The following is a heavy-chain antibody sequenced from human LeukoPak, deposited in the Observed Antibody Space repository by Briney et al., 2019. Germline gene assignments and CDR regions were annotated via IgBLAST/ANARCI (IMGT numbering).Heavy chain of an antibody. CDR2: MSSRGT. J-gene: IGHJ4*02. D-gene: IGHD3-22*01. V-gene: IGHV3-23*01. Sequence: PGGSLRLSCAASGFAFSNYAMSWVRQAPGKGLEWVSGMSSRGTYYADSVKGRFTTSRDTSENTPYLQMNSLRAEDTAVYYCAKGTDLHSSGYYLYFLNYWGQGTLVTVSS. CDR3: AKGTDLHSSGYYLYFLNY. CDR1: GFAFSNYA.